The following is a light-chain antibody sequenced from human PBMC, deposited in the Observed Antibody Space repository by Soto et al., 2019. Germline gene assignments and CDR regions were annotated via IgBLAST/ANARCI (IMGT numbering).Light chain of an antibody. CDR3: QQSYSSPPT. Sequence: DIQMTQSPSSLSASVGDRVTITCRASQSIATYLNWYQQKPGRAPNVLIYAASSLQSGVPSRFSGSGSGTDFTLTINSLQPEDFAIYYCQQSYSSPPTFGHGTKVELK. V-gene: IGKV1-39*01. CDR1: QSIATY. J-gene: IGKJ1*01. CDR2: AAS.